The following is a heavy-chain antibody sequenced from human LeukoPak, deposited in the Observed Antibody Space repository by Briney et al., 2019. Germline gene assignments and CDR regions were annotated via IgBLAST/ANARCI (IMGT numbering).Heavy chain of an antibody. Sequence: ASVKVSCKASGYTFTVYYMHWVRQAPGQGLEWMGWINGNSGDTGYEQKFQGRVTMTRDTSISTAYMELSRLGSDDTAVYYCVRPAKGYGSSGYYDYWGQGTLVTVSS. CDR3: VRPAKGYGSSGYYDY. J-gene: IGHJ4*02. CDR1: GYTFTVYY. V-gene: IGHV1-2*02. D-gene: IGHD3-22*01. CDR2: INGNSGDT.